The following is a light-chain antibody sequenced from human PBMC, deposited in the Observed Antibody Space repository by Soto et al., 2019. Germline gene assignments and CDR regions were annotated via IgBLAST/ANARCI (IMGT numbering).Light chain of an antibody. J-gene: IGLJ1*01. CDR1: SSDVGGYNY. CDR2: EVS. V-gene: IGLV2-8*01. Sequence: QSVLTQPPSASGSPGQSVTISCTGTSSDVGGYNYVSWYQQHPGKAPKLMIYEVSKRPSGVPDRFSGSKSGNMASLTVSGLQAEDEADYYCFSHRSGDSHVFGTGTKVTVL. CDR3: FSHRSGDSHV.